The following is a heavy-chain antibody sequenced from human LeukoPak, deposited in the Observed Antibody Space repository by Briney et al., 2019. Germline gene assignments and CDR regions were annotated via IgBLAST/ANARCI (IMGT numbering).Heavy chain of an antibody. CDR3: ARDSGYCSSTSCYDYYYYGMDV. CDR2: IYHSGST. D-gene: IGHD2-2*01. Sequence: PSETLSLTCTVSGGSISSSSYYWGWIRQPPGKGLEWIGSIYHSGSTNYSPSLKSRVTISVDKSKNQFSLKLSSVTAADTAVYYCARDSGYCSSTSCYDYYYYGMDVWGQGTTVTVSS. V-gene: IGHV4-39*07. J-gene: IGHJ6*02. CDR1: GGSISSSSYY.